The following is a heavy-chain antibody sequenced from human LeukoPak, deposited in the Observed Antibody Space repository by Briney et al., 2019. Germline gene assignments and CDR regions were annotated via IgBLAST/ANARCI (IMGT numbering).Heavy chain of an antibody. V-gene: IGHV4-39*01. CDR3: ARRRAGRDWFDP. J-gene: IGHJ5*02. Sequence: SETPSLTCAVSGGSISSSNYYWGWIRQPPGQGLGWIGSIYYSGNTYYNPSLKSRVTISVDTSKNQFSLKLSSVTATDTAVYYCARRRAGRDWFDPWGQGTLVTVSS. CDR1: GGSISSSNYY. D-gene: IGHD6-19*01. CDR2: IYYSGNT.